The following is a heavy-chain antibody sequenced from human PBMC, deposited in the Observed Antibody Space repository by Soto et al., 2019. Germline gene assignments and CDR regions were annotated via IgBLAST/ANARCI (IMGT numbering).Heavy chain of an antibody. CDR3: AREDRDRETGLVPAAIDGMDV. D-gene: IGHD2-2*01. CDR1: GGTFSRYS. V-gene: IGHV1-69*08. Sequence: QVQLVQSGAEVKKPGSSVKVSCKASGGTFSRYSITWVRQAPGHGLEWIGRIIPIFGIASYAQKFQGRVTITADDSTRPAYMELSSLRSDDTAVYYCAREDRDRETGLVPAAIDGMDVWGQGTTVTVSS. CDR2: IIPIFGIA. J-gene: IGHJ6*02.